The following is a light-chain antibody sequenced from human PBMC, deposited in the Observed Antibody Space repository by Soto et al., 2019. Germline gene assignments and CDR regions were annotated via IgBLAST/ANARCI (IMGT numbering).Light chain of an antibody. CDR2: DVT. V-gene: IGLV2-14*01. J-gene: IGLJ1*01. CDR1: SSDVGGYNY. Sequence: SALTQPASVSGSPGQSITISCTGTSSDVGGYNYVSWYQQHPVKAPKLMIYDVTNRPSGVSDRFSGSKSGNTASLTISGVLAEDEADYYCSSYTSSSTPYVFGTGTKVTVL. CDR3: SSYTSSSTPYV.